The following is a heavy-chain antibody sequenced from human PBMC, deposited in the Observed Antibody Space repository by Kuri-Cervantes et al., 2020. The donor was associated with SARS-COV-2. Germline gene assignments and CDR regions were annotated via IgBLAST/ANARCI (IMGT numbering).Heavy chain of an antibody. CDR2: ISSSSSYI. CDR3: ARDCLIGLRPGGSSMDV. Sequence: GGSLRLSCAASGFTFSSYSMNWVRQAPGKGLEWVSSISSSSSYIYYADSVKGRFTISRDNAKNSLYLQMNSLRAEDTAVYYCARDCLIGLRPGGSSMDVWGQGTTVTVSS. J-gene: IGHJ6*02. D-gene: IGHD5/OR15-5a*01. CDR1: GFTFSSYS. V-gene: IGHV3-21*01.